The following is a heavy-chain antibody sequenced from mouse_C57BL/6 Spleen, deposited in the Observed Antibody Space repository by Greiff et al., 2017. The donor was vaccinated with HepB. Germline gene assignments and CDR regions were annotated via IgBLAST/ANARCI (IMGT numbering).Heavy chain of an antibody. J-gene: IGHJ3*01. CDR1: GYSFTSYY. CDR2: IYPGSGNT. V-gene: IGHV1-66*01. Sequence: QVQLKESGPELVKPGASVKISCKASGYSFTSYYIHWVKQRPGQGLEWIGWIYPGSGNTKYNEKFKGKATLTADTSSSTAYMQLSSLTSEDSAVYYCAREGITTVVADWGQGTLVTVSA. D-gene: IGHD1-1*01. CDR3: AREGITTVVAD.